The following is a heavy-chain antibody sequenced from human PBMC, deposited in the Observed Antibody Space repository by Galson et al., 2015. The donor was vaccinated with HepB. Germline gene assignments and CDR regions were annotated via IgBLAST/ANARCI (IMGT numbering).Heavy chain of an antibody. J-gene: IGHJ1*01. V-gene: IGHV3-48*02. Sequence: SLRLSCAASGFSFSSYSMNWVRQAPGKGLEWVSYISSGSGTTYYADSVKGRFTISRDIAKNSLYLQMNTLRDEDTAVYYCARDLFGDYVLGHWGLGTLVTVSS. CDR1: GFSFSSYS. CDR3: ARDLFGDYVLGH. D-gene: IGHD4-17*01. CDR2: ISSGSGTT.